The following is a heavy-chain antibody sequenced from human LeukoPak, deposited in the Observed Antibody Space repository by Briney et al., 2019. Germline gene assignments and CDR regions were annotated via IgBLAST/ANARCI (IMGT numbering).Heavy chain of an antibody. Sequence: PGGSLRLSSAASGFTVSSNYMSWVRQAPGKGLEWVSVIYSGGSTYYADSVKGRFTISRDNSKNTLYLQMNSLRAEDTAVYYCARAQDPYYDILTGFDYWGQGTLVTVSS. V-gene: IGHV3-53*01. CDR2: IYSGGST. J-gene: IGHJ4*02. CDR3: ARAQDPYYDILTGFDY. D-gene: IGHD3-9*01. CDR1: GFTVSSNY.